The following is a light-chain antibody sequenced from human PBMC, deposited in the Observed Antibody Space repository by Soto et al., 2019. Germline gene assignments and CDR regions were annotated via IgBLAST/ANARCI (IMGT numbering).Light chain of an antibody. CDR3: QQHGSSPIT. CDR2: GAS. Sequence: EIVLTQSPGTLSLSPGERATLSCRASQTVTSNYFAWHQQKPGQTPRLLIYGASSRATGIPDRFSGSGSGTDFTLTISRLEPEDFAVYYCQQHGSSPITFGQGTRLENK. J-gene: IGKJ5*01. V-gene: IGKV3-20*01. CDR1: QTVTSNY.